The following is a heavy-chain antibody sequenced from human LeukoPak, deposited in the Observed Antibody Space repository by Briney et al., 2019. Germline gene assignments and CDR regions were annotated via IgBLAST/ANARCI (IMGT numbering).Heavy chain of an antibody. CDR3: ARGGYCGDDCFFYS. Sequence: TPSETLSLTCGVSGDSISSDGHSWSWIRQPPGKGLEWVGYIYHSGAAYHNPSLKSRLALSVDTSNNQFSLRLRSVTAADTAVYYCARGGYCGDDCFFYSWGQGTLVTVSS. CDR1: GDSISSDGHS. V-gene: IGHV4-30-4*07. J-gene: IGHJ5*02. CDR2: IYHSGAA. D-gene: IGHD2-21*02.